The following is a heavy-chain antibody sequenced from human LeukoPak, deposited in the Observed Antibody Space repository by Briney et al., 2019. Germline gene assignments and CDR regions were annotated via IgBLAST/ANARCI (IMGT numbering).Heavy chain of an antibody. CDR2: INHSGST. J-gene: IGHJ5*02. V-gene: IGHV4-34*01. CDR1: GGSFSGYY. D-gene: IGHD3-3*01. CDR3: ARGPLRSGYYRPNWFDP. Sequence: SETLSLTCAVYGGSFSGYYWSWIRQLPGKGLEWIGEINHSGSTNYNPSLKSRVTISVDTSKNQFSLKLSSVTAADTAVYYCARGPLRSGYYRPNWFDPWGQGTLVIVSS.